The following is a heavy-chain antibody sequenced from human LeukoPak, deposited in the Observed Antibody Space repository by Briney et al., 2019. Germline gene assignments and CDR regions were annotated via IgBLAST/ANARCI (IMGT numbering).Heavy chain of an antibody. CDR1: GFTFDDYA. D-gene: IGHD6-19*01. J-gene: IGHJ2*01. CDR2: ISWNSGSI. V-gene: IGHV3-9*01. Sequence: GGSLRLPCAASGFTFDDYAMHWVRQAPGKGLEWVSGISWNSGSIGYADSVKGRFTISRDNAKNSLYLQMNSLRAEDTALYYCAKDAVADTSLGYFDLWGRGTLVTVSS. CDR3: AKDAVADTSLGYFDL.